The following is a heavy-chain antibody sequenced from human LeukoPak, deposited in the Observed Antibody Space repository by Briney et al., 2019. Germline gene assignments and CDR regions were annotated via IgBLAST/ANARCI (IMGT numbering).Heavy chain of an antibody. CDR1: GYTFTSYD. CDR2: MNPNSGNT. Sequence: GASVKVSCKASGYTFTSYDINWVRQATGQGLEWMGWMNPNSGNTGYAQKFQGRVTITADESTSTAYMELSSLRSEDTAVYYCAASGFGFGELPSYFYYYMDVWGKGTTVTISS. CDR3: AASGFGFGELPSYFYYYMDV. J-gene: IGHJ6*03. V-gene: IGHV1-8*01. D-gene: IGHD3-10*01.